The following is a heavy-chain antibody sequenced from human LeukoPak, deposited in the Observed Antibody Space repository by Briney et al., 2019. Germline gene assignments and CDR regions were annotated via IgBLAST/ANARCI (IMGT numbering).Heavy chain of an antibody. J-gene: IGHJ6*03. D-gene: IGHD2-15*01. V-gene: IGHV4-59*01. CDR3: ARTMEGYCSGGSCYQYSYYMDV. CDR1: GGSISNY. CDR2: IYYSGST. Sequence: SETLSLTCTVSGGSISNYWSWIRQPPGKGLEWIGYIYYSGSTNYNPSLKSRVTISVDTSKNQFSLKLTSVTAADTAVYYCARTMEGYCSGGSCYQYSYYMDVWGKGTTVTVSS.